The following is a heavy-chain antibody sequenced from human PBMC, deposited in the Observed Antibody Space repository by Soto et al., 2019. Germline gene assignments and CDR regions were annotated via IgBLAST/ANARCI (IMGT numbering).Heavy chain of an antibody. CDR3: TRVRLFPTIPKPGMDV. D-gene: IGHD2-2*01. J-gene: IGHJ6*02. CDR2: IRNKANFYAT. CDR1: GFTFSDHY. V-gene: IGHV3-72*01. Sequence: GGSLRLSCAAPGFTFSDHYMDWVRQAPGKDLEWVGRIRNKANFYATEYAASVKGRFSISRDDSKNSLYLQMNRLKIEDTAIYYCTRVRLFPTIPKPGMDVWGQGTTVTVPS.